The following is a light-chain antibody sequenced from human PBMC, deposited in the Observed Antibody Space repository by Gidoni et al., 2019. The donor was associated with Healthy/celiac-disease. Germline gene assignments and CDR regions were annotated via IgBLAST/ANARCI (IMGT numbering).Light chain of an antibody. CDR2: GAS. J-gene: IGKJ5*01. CDR1: QSVSSSY. Sequence: EIVLTQSPGTLSLSPGERATLSCRASQSVSSSYLAWYQQKPGQAPRLLIYGASSRATGIPDRFSGRGSGTDFTLTISRLEPEDLAVYYCQQYGISPPGVTFGQXTRLEIK. V-gene: IGKV3-20*01. CDR3: QQYGISPPGVT.